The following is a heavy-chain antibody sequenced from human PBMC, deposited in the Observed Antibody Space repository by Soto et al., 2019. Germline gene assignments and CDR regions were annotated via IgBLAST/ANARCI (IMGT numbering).Heavy chain of an antibody. J-gene: IGHJ4*02. Sequence: KPSETLSLTCTVSGASIRYGGFSWIWIRQSPGKGLEWIGYISHLESTYFHPSFKSRLTMSIDRTRNQFSLKLSSVTAADMAVYYCARGGGYDSFDYWGQGVLVTVSS. V-gene: IGHV4-30-2*06. D-gene: IGHD5-12*01. CDR3: ARGGGYDSFDY. CDR1: GASIRYGGFS. CDR2: ISHLEST.